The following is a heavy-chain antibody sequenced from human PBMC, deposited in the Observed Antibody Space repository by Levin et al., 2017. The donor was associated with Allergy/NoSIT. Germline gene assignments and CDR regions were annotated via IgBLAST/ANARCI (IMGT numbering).Heavy chain of an antibody. J-gene: IGHJ4*02. CDR2: IYHTGTT. Sequence: SETLSLTCVVSGASINNNKWWTWVRQPPGKGLEWIGHIYHTGTTNYNPSLNSRVTISIDKPKNQFSLNLSSVTAADTAVYYCARDGAISLDYWGLGTLVTVSS. CDR3: ARDGAISLDY. V-gene: IGHV4/OR15-8*01. CDR1: GASINNNKW. D-gene: IGHD2-2*01.